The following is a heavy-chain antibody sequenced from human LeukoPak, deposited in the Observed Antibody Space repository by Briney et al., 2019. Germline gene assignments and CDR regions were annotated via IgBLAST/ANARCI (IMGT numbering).Heavy chain of an antibody. J-gene: IGHJ4*02. CDR1: GFTFSSYA. V-gene: IGHV3-23*01. D-gene: IGHD6-13*01. CDR3: AKAPRYSSRYFDY. Sequence: GGSLRLSCAASGFTFSSYAMSWVRQAPGKGLEWVSAISGSGGSTYYADSVKGRFTISRDNSKNTLYLQMNSLRAEGTAVYYCAKAPRYSSRYFDYWGQGTLVTVSS. CDR2: ISGSGGST.